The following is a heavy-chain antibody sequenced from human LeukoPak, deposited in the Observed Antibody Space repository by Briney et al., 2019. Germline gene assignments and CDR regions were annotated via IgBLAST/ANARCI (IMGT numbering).Heavy chain of an antibody. J-gene: IGHJ6*03. D-gene: IGHD4-17*01. CDR1: GGSISSSSYY. V-gene: IGHV4-39*01. Sequence: SETLSLTCTVSGGSISSSSYYWGWIRQPPGKGLEWIGSIYYSGSTYDNPSLKSRVTISVDTSKNQFSLKLSSVTAADTAVYYCARLGNDYGDTDNNYYYYYMDVWGKGTTVTVSS. CDR2: IYYSGST. CDR3: ARLGNDYGDTDNNYYYYYMDV.